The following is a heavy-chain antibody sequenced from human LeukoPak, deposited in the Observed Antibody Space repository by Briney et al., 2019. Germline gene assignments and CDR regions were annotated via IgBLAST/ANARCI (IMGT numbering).Heavy chain of an antibody. Sequence: GGSLRLSCTASGFTFSSYAMYWVRQAPGKGLEGVSGIFGSGGSAHYADSVKGRFTISRDNSQNTVYLQMNSPRAEDTAVYYCGKTTTGYSSGRNPAWPVDYWGQGTLVTVSS. J-gene: IGHJ4*02. CDR2: IFGSGGSA. V-gene: IGHV3-23*01. D-gene: IGHD6-19*01. CDR3: GKTTTGYSSGRNPAWPVDY. CDR1: GFTFSSYA.